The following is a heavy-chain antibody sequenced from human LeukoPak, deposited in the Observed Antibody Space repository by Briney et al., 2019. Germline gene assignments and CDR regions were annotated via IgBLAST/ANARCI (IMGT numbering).Heavy chain of an antibody. Sequence: ASVKVSCKASGGTFSSYAISWVRQAPGQGLEWMGGIIPIFGTANYAQKFQGRVTITADKSTSTACMELSSLRSEGTAVYYCAIVLRYFDWSGIDIWGQGTMVTVSS. J-gene: IGHJ3*02. V-gene: IGHV1-69*06. CDR1: GGTFSSYA. CDR3: AIVLRYFDWSGIDI. D-gene: IGHD3-9*01. CDR2: IIPIFGTA.